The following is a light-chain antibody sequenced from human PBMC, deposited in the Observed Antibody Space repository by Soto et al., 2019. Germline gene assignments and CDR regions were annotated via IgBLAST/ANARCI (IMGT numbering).Light chain of an antibody. Sequence: EIVMTQSPATLSVSPGETATLSCRASQGVTYNLAWYQQKPGQCPRLLIYGAFTRATGIPARFSGSGSGTEFTLTISSLQSEDFAGYYCQQYKNWPPLTFGGGTKVEIK. CDR2: GAF. CDR1: QGVTYN. V-gene: IGKV3-15*01. J-gene: IGKJ4*01. CDR3: QQYKNWPPLT.